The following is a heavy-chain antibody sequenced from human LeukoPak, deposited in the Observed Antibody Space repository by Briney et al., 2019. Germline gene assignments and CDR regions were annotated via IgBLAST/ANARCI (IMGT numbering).Heavy chain of an antibody. CDR1: GGSINNYY. CDR2: IYTRGST. V-gene: IGHV4-4*07. J-gene: IGHJ4*02. CDR3: ARRYYYNLGSFPFDF. Sequence: SETLSLTCTVSGGSINNYYWSWIRQPAGKGLEWIGRIYTRGSTNYNPSLKSRVTISEDTSKNQFYLNLSSVTAADTAVYYCARRYYYNLGSFPFDFWGQGTLVTVSS. D-gene: IGHD3-10*01.